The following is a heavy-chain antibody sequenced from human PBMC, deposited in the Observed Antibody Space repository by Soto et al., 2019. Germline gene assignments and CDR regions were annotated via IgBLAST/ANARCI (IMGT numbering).Heavy chain of an antibody. CDR2: IDGSGDGT. J-gene: IGHJ4*02. Sequence: PGGSLRLSCAGSGFNFSNYAMSWVRQAPGKGLEWVSGIDGSGDGTYYANSVEGRFIISRDNSKNTLYLQVNSLRAEDTAMYYCAKEHLERHFGFDCWGQGTLVTVSS. V-gene: IGHV3-23*01. CDR3: AKEHLERHFGFDC. CDR1: GFNFSNYA. D-gene: IGHD1-1*01.